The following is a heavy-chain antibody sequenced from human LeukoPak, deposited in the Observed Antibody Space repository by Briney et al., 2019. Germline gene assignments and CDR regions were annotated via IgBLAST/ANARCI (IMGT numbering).Heavy chain of an antibody. CDR1: GFTFSSYS. CDR2: ISSSSSYI. J-gene: IGHJ4*02. V-gene: IGHV3-21*01. D-gene: IGHD1-1*01. Sequence: GGSLRLSCAASGFTFSSYSMNWVRQAPGKGLEWVSSISSSSSYIYYADSVKGRFTISRDNAKNSLYLQMNSLRAEDTAVYYCGSSRGPTGTLDWGQGTLVTVSS. CDR3: GSSRGPTGTLD.